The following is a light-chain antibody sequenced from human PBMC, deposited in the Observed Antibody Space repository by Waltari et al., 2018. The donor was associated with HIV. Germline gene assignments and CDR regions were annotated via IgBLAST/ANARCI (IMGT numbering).Light chain of an antibody. CDR1: SSDVGGYNS. Sequence: QSALTQPASVSGSPGQSITMSCTGTSSDVGGYNSVSWYQHHPGKAPKLLIYEVTYRPSGVSDRFSASKSGNTASLTISGLQAEDEADYYCSSYTSSSTLEVVFGGGTKLTVL. CDR3: SSYTSSSTLEVV. J-gene: IGLJ2*01. CDR2: EVT. V-gene: IGLV2-14*01.